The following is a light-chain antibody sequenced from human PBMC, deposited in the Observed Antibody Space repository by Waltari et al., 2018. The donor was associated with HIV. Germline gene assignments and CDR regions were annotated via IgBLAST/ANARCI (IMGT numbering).Light chain of an antibody. CDR1: SSDVGDSNY. CDR3: CAYAGSSTVV. V-gene: IGLV2-23*02. J-gene: IGLJ2*01. Sequence: QSALTQPASVSGSPGKSITIYCTGTSSDVGDSNYVSWYQQQPGKAPKIMIDDVNKRPVVVSTLVSGSTSGNTASLTISGLQAEDESDYYCCAYAGSSTVVFVGGTKLTVL. CDR2: DVN.